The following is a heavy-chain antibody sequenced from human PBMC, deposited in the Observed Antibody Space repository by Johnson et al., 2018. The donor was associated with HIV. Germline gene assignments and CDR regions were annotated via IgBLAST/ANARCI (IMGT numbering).Heavy chain of an antibody. D-gene: IGHD6-19*01. Sequence: QVQLVESGGGVVQPGRSLRLSCAASGFTFSSYGMHWVRQAPGKGLEWVAVIWYDGSNKYYADSVKGRFTISRDNAKNSLSLQMTSLRAEDTAVYYCAREMGWEDAFDSWGQGTMVTVSS. CDR3: AREMGWEDAFDS. CDR1: GFTFSSYG. J-gene: IGHJ3*02. V-gene: IGHV3-33*01. CDR2: IWYDGSNK.